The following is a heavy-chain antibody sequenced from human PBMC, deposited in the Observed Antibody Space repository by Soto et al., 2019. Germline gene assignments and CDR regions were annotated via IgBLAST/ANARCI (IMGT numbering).Heavy chain of an antibody. V-gene: IGHV3-33*06. CDR2: IWYDGSNK. CDR3: ANFGIVGAAR. CDR1: GFTFSSYG. D-gene: IGHD1-26*01. J-gene: IGHJ4*02. Sequence: GGSLRLSCAASGFTFSSYGMHWVRQAPGKGLEWVAAIWYDGSNKYYADSVKGRFTISRDNSKNTLYLQMNSLRAEDTAVYYCANFGIVGAARWGQGTLVTVSS.